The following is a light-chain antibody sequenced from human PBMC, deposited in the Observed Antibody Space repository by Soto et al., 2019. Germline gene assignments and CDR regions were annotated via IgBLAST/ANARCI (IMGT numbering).Light chain of an antibody. CDR1: QSVSSSY. J-gene: IGKJ5*01. V-gene: IGKV3D-20*02. CDR3: QQRRSWPPTIT. Sequence: EIVLTKSPGTLSLSHGERATLSCRASQSVSSSYLAWYQQKPGQAPRLLIYGASSRATDIPPRFSGSGSGTDFTLTISSLEPEDFAVYYCQQRRSWPPTITFGQGTRLEIK. CDR2: GAS.